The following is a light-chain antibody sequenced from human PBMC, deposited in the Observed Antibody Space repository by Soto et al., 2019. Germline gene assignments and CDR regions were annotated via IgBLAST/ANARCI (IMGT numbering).Light chain of an antibody. J-gene: IGKJ1*01. V-gene: IGKV3-20*01. CDR1: QSVSGTY. CDR3: QQYGNSPWT. Sequence: ESVLTQSPGTLSLSPGERATLSCRASQSVSGTYLAWYQQKPGQAPRLLIYGASSRATGIPDRFSGSGSGTDFTLTISRLEPEDFAVYFCQQYGNSPWTFGQGTKV. CDR2: GAS.